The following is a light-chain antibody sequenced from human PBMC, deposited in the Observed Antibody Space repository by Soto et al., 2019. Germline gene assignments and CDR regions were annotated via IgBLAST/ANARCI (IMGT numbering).Light chain of an antibody. Sequence: EIWLTQSPATLSVSPGERATLSCRASQSVSSNLAWYKQKPGQAPRLLIYGASTRATGIPASLSGSGSGTEFPLTISRVQSEDSAVYYCQQYNNRWTFGQGTKVDIK. V-gene: IGKV3-15*01. CDR2: GAS. J-gene: IGKJ1*01. CDR1: QSVSSN. CDR3: QQYNNRWT.